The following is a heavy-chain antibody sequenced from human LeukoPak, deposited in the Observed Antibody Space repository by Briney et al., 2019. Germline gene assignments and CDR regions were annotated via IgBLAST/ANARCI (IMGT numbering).Heavy chain of an antibody. Sequence: AGGSLRLSCAASGFTFSSYAMHWVRQAPGKGLEWVAVISYDGSNKYYADSVKGRFTISRDNSKNTLYLQMNSLRAEDTAVYYCARSRIQKIAEAAYFDYWGQGTLVTVSS. CDR1: GFTFSSYA. CDR2: ISYDGSNK. D-gene: IGHD6-19*01. CDR3: ARSRIQKIAEAAYFDY. V-gene: IGHV3-30-3*01. J-gene: IGHJ4*02.